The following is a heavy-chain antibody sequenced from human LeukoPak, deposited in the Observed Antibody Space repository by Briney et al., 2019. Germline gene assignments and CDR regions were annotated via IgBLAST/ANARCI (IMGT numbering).Heavy chain of an antibody. Sequence: GGSLILSCAASGFTFSSYAMSWVRQVPGKGLEWVSVISGSGDNTYYADSVKGRFTISRDNSKDTLFLQMHSLRPGDTAVYYCVREDTPATANYWGQGTLVTISS. CDR3: VREDTPATANY. V-gene: IGHV3-23*01. D-gene: IGHD2-21*02. CDR2: ISGSGDNT. J-gene: IGHJ4*02. CDR1: GFTFSSYA.